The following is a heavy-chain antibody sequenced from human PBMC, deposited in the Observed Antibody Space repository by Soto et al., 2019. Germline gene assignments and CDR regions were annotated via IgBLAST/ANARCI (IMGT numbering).Heavy chain of an antibody. V-gene: IGHV3-33*01. D-gene: IGHD6-13*01. CDR1: GFTFSSYV. Sequence: PGGSLRLSCAASGFTFSSYVMHWVGQSPGKGLEWVAVIWYDGSNKYYADSVKGRFTISRDNSKNTLYLQMNSLRAEDTAVYYCARDRRAGNSAAVDYWGQGTLVTVSS. CDR3: ARDRRAGNSAAVDY. J-gene: IGHJ4*02. CDR2: IWYDGSNK.